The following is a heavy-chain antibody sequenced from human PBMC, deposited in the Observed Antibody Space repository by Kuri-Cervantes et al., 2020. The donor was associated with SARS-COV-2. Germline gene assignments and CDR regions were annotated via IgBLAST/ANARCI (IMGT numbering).Heavy chain of an antibody. Sequence: GGSLRLSCAASGFTFSSYWMSWVRQAPGKGLEWVANIKQDGSEKYHVDSVKGRFTISRDNAKNSLYLQMNSLRAEDTAVYYCARDRGNYYDSSGYNHWGQGTLVTVSS. J-gene: IGHJ4*02. CDR2: IKQDGSEK. D-gene: IGHD3-22*01. CDR3: ARDRGNYYDSSGYNH. V-gene: IGHV3-7*01. CDR1: GFTFSSYW.